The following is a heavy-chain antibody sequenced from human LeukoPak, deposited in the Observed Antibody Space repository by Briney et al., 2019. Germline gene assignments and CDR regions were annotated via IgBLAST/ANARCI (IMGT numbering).Heavy chain of an antibody. J-gene: IGHJ4*02. CDR3: AKSQITMFVVARGFDY. Sequence: GGSLRLSCAASGLTVSSNYMNWVRQAPGKGLEWVSVIYSGGSTYYADSVKGRFTISRDNSKNTLYLQMNSLRAEDTAVYYCAKSQITMFVVARGFDYWGQGTLVTVSS. V-gene: IGHV3-66*01. D-gene: IGHD3-22*01. CDR1: GLTVSSNY. CDR2: IYSGGST.